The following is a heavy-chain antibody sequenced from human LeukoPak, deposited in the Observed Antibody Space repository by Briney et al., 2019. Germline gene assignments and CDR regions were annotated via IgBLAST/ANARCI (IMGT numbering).Heavy chain of an antibody. D-gene: IGHD4-23*01. CDR2: ISSSSRTI. V-gene: IGHV3-48*01. Sequence: GGSLRLSCAASGFTFSRYSMNWVRQAPGKGLEWVSYISSSSRTIYYADSVKGRFTISRDTAKNSLYLQMNSLRAEDTAVYYCARDHYGGNEVDYWGQGTLVTVSS. CDR1: GFTFSRYS. CDR3: ARDHYGGNEVDY. J-gene: IGHJ4*02.